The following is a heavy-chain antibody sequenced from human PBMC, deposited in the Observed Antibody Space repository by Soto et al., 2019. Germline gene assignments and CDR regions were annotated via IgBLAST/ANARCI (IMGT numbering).Heavy chain of an antibody. V-gene: IGHV3-23*01. CDR1: GFTFSSYW. CDR2: ISGNGGST. CDR3: AKVVGDRHDHHAF. Sequence: GGSLRLSCEASGFTFSSYWMYWVRQAPGKGLVWVSAISGNGGSTYYADSVKGRFTISRDTSKNTLYLQMDSLGAEDTAIYYCAKVVGDRHDHHAFWGQGTLVTVSS. D-gene: IGHD2-21*02. J-gene: IGHJ1*01.